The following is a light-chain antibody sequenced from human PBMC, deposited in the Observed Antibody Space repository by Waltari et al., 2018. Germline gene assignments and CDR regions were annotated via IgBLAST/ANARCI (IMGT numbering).Light chain of an antibody. CDR2: AAS. V-gene: IGKV1-39*01. Sequence: DIQMTQSPSSLSASVGDRVTITCRTSQTINSSLNWYQQKPGKAPQLLIYAASSLQSGVPSRFSGSGSGTDFTLTISSLQPEDFATYYCQQTYSAPKTFGQGTRVEMK. CDR1: QTINSS. CDR3: QQTYSAPKT. J-gene: IGKJ1*01.